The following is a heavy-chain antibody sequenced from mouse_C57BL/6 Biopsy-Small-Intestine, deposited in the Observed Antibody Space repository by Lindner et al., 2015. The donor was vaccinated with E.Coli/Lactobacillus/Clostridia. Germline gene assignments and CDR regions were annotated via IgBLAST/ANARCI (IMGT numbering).Heavy chain of an antibody. CDR1: GNTISNYP. D-gene: IGHD2-14*01. J-gene: IGHJ4*01. Sequence: SVKVSCKASGNTISNYPITWVRQAPGQGLEWMGRIIPLLGITNYAQKFQGRVTITADKSTSTIYMELNSLRSQDTAFYYCAREGGWYDFDPWSQGTLVTVSS. CDR2: IIPLLGIT. V-gene: IGHV1-74*01. CDR3: AREGGWYDFDP.